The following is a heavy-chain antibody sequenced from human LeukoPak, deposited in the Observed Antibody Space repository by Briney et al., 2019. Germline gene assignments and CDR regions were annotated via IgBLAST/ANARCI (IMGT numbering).Heavy chain of an antibody. J-gene: IGHJ3*02. Sequence: SETLSLTCTVSGGSISSGGYYWSWIRQHPGKGLEWIGYIYYSGSTYYNPSLKSRVTISVDTSKNQFSLKLSSVTAADTAVYYCARGPRGATGLAFDIWGQGAMVTVSS. CDR2: IYYSGST. D-gene: IGHD1-1*01. CDR1: GGSISSGGYY. V-gene: IGHV4-31*03. CDR3: ARGPRGATGLAFDI.